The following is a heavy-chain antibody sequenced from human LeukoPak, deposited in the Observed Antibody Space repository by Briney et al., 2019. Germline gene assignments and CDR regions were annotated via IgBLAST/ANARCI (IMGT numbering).Heavy chain of an antibody. CDR2: IYPGDSDI. CDR1: GYSFTSYW. Sequence: GESRKISCKGSGYSFTSYWIGWVRQMPGKGLEWMGIIYPGDSDIKYSPSFQGQVTISVDKSISTAYLQWSSLKASDTAMYYCARRGGTWWLDYWGQGTLVTVSS. J-gene: IGHJ4*02. D-gene: IGHD2-8*02. CDR3: ARRGGTWWLDY. V-gene: IGHV5-51*01.